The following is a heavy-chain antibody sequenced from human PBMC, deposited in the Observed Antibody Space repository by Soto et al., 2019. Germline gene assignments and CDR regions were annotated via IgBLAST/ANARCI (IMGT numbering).Heavy chain of an antibody. CDR3: AKGNNLGPKTGYAFDP. J-gene: IGHJ5*02. CDR2: TYFRSKWYN. Sequence: SQTLSLTCAISGDSVSSNTASWNWIRQSPSRGLEWLGRTYFRSKWYNDYAVSVKSRLIINPDTSNNQFSLQLHSVTPEDTAVYFCAKGNNLGPKTGYAFDPWGQGIMVTVSS. CDR1: GDSVSSNTAS. D-gene: IGHD5-12*01. V-gene: IGHV6-1*01.